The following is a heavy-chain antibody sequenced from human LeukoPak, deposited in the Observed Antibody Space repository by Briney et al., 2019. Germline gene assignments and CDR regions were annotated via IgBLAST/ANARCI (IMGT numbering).Heavy chain of an antibody. CDR1: GYTFTGYY. V-gene: IGHV1-2*02. Sequence: ASVKVSCKASGYTFTGYYMHWVRQAPGQGLEWMGWINPNSGGTNYAQKFQGRVTMTRDTSISTAYMELSRLRSDDTAVYYCARVPRDQQLVPSRVDYWGQGTPVTVSS. CDR2: INPNSGGT. CDR3: ARVPRDQQLVPSRVDY. D-gene: IGHD6-13*01. J-gene: IGHJ4*02.